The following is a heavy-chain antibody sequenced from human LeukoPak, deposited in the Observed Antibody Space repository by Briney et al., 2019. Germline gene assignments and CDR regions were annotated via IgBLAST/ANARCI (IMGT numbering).Heavy chain of an antibody. CDR3: AKDPNGDYVGAYDF. J-gene: IGHJ3*01. V-gene: IGHV3-33*06. CDR1: GFIFSSYG. D-gene: IGHD4-17*01. Sequence: GGSLRLSCAASGFIFSSYGMHWVRQAPGKGLEWVAIIWYDGSNKYYADSVKGRFTISRDNSKNTLFLQMNSLRAEDTAVYYCAKDPNGDYVGAYDFWGQGTMVSVSS. CDR2: IWYDGSNK.